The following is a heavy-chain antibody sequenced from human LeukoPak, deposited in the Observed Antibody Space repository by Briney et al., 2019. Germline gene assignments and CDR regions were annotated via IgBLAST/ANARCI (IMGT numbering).Heavy chain of an antibody. D-gene: IGHD3-22*01. CDR3: ARHYYFDSSGYYYGFDY. J-gene: IGHJ4*02. Sequence: PSETLSLTCTVSGGSVSNTNYYWAWIRQPPGKGLEWIGSIYYSESPYYNPSLESRVTISVDTSENQFSLKLTSVTAADTAMYYCARHYYFDSSGYYYGFDYWGQGTLVTVSS. CDR1: GGSVSNTNYY. CDR2: IYYSESP. V-gene: IGHV4-39*01.